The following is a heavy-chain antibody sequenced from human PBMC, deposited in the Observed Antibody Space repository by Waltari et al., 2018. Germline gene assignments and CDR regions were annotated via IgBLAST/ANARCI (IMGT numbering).Heavy chain of an antibody. V-gene: IGHV3-43D*03. CDR1: AFTFDDYA. J-gene: IGHJ4*02. D-gene: IGHD6-6*01. CDR2: ISWDGGST. Sequence: EVLLVESGGVVVHPGGPLRLSCPASAFTFDDYARHWVRQAPGKGMEWVSLISWDGGSTYYADSVKGRFTISRDNSKNSLYLQMNSLRAEDTALYYCAKDSQSSSLGYWGQGTLVTVSS. CDR3: AKDSQSSSLGY.